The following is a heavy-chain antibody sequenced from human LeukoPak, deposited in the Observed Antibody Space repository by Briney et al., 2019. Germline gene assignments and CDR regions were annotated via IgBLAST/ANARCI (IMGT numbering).Heavy chain of an antibody. J-gene: IGHJ6*02. CDR2: IWYDGSNK. Sequence: HPGGSLRLSCAASGFTFSSYGMHWVRQAPGKGLEWVAVIWYDGSNKYYADSVKGRFTISRDNSKNTLYLQMNSLRAEDTAVYYCARVLLPLYGMDVWGQGTTVTVSS. CDR3: ARVLLPLYGMDV. V-gene: IGHV3-33*01. D-gene: IGHD3-22*01. CDR1: GFTFSSYG.